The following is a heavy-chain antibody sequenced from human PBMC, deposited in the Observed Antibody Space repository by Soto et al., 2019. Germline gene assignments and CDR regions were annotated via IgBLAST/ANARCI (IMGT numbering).Heavy chain of an antibody. Sequence: GGSLRLSCAASGFTFSSYGMHWVRQAPGKGLEWVAVISYDGSNKYYADSVKGRFTISRDNSKNTLYLQMNSLRAEDTAVYYCAKELTFRSIRARPITDYRGQGTLVTVS. D-gene: IGHD6-6*01. CDR3: AKELTFRSIRARPITDY. CDR2: ISYDGSNK. J-gene: IGHJ4*02. V-gene: IGHV3-30*18. CDR1: GFTFSSYG.